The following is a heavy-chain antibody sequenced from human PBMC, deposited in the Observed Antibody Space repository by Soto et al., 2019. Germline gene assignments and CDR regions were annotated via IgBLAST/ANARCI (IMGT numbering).Heavy chain of an antibody. CDR1: GYTFPNYW. D-gene: IGHD3-22*01. CDR3: ARQHYDSSGYYVGPDAFDI. CDR2: IYPGDSDT. V-gene: IGHV5-51*01. Sequence: GESLKISCKISGYTFPNYWIGWVRQMPGKGLEWMGIIYPGDSDTRYSPSFQGQVTISADKSISTAYLQWSSLKASDTAMYYCARQHYDSSGYYVGPDAFDIWGQGTMVTVS. J-gene: IGHJ3*02.